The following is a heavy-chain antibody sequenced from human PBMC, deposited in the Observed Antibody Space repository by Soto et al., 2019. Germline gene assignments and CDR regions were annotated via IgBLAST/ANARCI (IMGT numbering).Heavy chain of an antibody. CDR1: GFTFSSYG. Sequence: GGSLRLSCAASGFTFSSYGMHWVRQAPGKGLEWVAVIWYDGSNKYYADSVKGRFTISRDNSKNTLYLQMNSLRAEDTAVYYCARAKSVVTPDYFDYWGQGTLVTVSS. CDR2: IWYDGSNK. V-gene: IGHV3-33*01. J-gene: IGHJ4*02. CDR3: ARAKSVVTPDYFDY. D-gene: IGHD2-15*01.